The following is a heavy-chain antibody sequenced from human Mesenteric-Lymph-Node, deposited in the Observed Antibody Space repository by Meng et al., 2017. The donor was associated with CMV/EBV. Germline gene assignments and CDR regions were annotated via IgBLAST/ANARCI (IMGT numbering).Heavy chain of an antibody. V-gene: IGHV3-21*01. CDR3: ARTYSSSWYYFDY. Sequence: LSLTCAASGFTFSSYAMSWVRQAPGKGLEWVSSISSSSSYIYYADSVKGRFTISRDNAKNSLYLQMNSLRAEDTAVYYCARTYSSSWYYFDYWGQGTLVTVSS. CDR2: ISSSSSYI. J-gene: IGHJ4*02. CDR1: GFTFSSYA. D-gene: IGHD6-13*01.